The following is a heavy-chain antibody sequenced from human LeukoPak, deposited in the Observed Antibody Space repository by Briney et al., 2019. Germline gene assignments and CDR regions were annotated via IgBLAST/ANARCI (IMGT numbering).Heavy chain of an antibody. CDR2: IYPGDSDT. J-gene: IGHJ3*02. D-gene: IGHD5-18*01. CDR3: ARPVAVRDTAMVKEWGAFDI. Sequence: GESLKISCKGSGYSFTSYWIGWVRQMPGKGLEWMGIIYPGDSDTRYSPSFQGQVTISADKSISTAYLQWSSLKASDTAMYYCARPVAVRDTAMVKEWGAFDIWGQGTMVTVSS. CDR1: GYSFTSYW. V-gene: IGHV5-51*01.